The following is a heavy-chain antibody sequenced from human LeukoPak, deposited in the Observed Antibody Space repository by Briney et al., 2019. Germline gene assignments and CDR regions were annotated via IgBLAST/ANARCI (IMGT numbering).Heavy chain of an antibody. D-gene: IGHD3-22*01. CDR3: AKVSRQYYYDSSGHDAFDI. Sequence: GGSLRLSCVASGFTFSSYWMTWVRQAPGKGLEWVANIKTDGSQIYYVDSVKGRFTISRDNAKNSLYLQMNSLRAEDTAVYYCAKVSRQYYYDSSGHDAFDIWGQGTMVTVSS. V-gene: IGHV3-7*01. CDR1: GFTFSSYW. CDR2: IKTDGSQI. J-gene: IGHJ3*02.